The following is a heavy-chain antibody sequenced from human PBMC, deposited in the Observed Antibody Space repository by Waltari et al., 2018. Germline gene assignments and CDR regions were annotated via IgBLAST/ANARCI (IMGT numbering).Heavy chain of an antibody. CDR1: GFSVSSNY. CDR3: ARERPVVYYGMDV. D-gene: IGHD2-2*01. Sequence: EVQLVESGGGLIQPGESLRLSCAASGFSVSSNYMSWVRQVPGKGLEWVSVIYSGGIIYYADSVKGRFSISRDNSKNTLYLQMNSLRDEDSAIYYCARERPVVYYGMDVWGRGTTVTVSS. J-gene: IGHJ6*02. CDR2: IYSGGII. V-gene: IGHV3-53*01.